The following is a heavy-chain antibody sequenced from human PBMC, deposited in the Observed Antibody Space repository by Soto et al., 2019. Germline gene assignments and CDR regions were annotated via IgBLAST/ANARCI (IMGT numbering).Heavy chain of an antibody. Sequence: QVPLVQSGAEEKKPGASVKVSCKASGYTFTSYAMHWVRQAPGQRLEWMGWINAGNGNTKYSQKFQGRVTITRDTSASTAYMELSSLRSEDTAVYYCAREGRALLWFGNWFDPWGQGTLVTVSS. CDR1: GYTFTSYA. CDR3: AREGRALLWFGNWFDP. J-gene: IGHJ5*02. D-gene: IGHD3-10*01. CDR2: INAGNGNT. V-gene: IGHV1-3*05.